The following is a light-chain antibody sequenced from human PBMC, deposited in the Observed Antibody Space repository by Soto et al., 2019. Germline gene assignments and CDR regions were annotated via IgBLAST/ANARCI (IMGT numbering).Light chain of an antibody. CDR1: QDISNY. J-gene: IGKJ4*01. V-gene: IGKV1-33*01. Sequence: DVQMTQSPSSLSSSVGDIFTITCQSSQDISNYLNWYQQKPGKAPKLLIYDASNLETGVPSRFSGSGSGTDFTFTISSLQPEDIATYYCQQYDNLLALTFGGGTKVDIK. CDR2: DAS. CDR3: QQYDNLLALT.